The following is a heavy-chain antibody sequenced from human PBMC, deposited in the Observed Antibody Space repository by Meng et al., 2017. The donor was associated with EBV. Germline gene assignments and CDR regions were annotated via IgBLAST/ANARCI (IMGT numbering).Heavy chain of an antibody. J-gene: IGHJ4*02. CDR2: IIPAGGNT. CDR1: GYAFTSYQ. D-gene: IGHD1/OR15-1a*01. V-gene: IGHV1-46*01. Sequence: QVQRVQSWAEGKKPWGSVKVSCKHSGYAFTSYQLHWVRQDPGQRLEWMGIIIPAGGNTNYAQKFRGRFTMTRDTSTSTVYMDLSILTSEDTAVYYCVRELVGGTFDYWGQGTLVTVSS. CDR3: VRELVGGTFDY.